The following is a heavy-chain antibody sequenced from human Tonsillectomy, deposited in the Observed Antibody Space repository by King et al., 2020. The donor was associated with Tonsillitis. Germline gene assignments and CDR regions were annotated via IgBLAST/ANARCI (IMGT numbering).Heavy chain of an antibody. Sequence: VQLVESGGALVKPGGSLRLSCAASGFTFNNAWMSWVRQAPGKGLEWVGRIKSKTDGGTTDYAAPVKGRFTISRDDSKNTLYLQMNSLKTEDTAVYYCATEGRWELLLDYWGQGTLSPSPQ. CDR2: IKSKTDGGTT. V-gene: IGHV3-15*02. D-gene: IGHD1-26*01. CDR3: ATEGRWELLLDY. CDR1: GFTFNNAW. J-gene: IGHJ4*02.